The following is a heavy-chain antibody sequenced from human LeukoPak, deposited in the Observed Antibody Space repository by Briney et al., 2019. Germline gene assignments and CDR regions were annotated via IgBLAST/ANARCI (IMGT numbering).Heavy chain of an antibody. J-gene: IGHJ4*02. CDR1: GFTLSYAW. CDR2: IKSKSDGGAT. V-gene: IGHV3-15*01. CDR3: YTVLVWGGYDAKETDK. Sequence: GGSLRLSCVASGFTLSYAWMNRVHQAPGKGLEGVGRIKSKSDGGATDYTAPVKGRFTISRDDSEDTLYLHMNSLGTEDTGVYYCYTVLVWGGYDAKETDKWGQGTLVTVSS. D-gene: IGHD5-12*01.